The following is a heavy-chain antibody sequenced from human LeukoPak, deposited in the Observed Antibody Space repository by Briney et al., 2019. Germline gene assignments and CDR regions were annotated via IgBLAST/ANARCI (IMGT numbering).Heavy chain of an antibody. Sequence: GESLKISCKGSGYSFTSYWISWVRQMPGKGLEWMGRIDPSDSYTNYSPSFQGHVTISADKSISTAYLQWSSLKASDTAMYYCARGVVEMVRVVIITSYYFDYWGQGTLVTVSS. CDR2: IDPSDSYT. J-gene: IGHJ4*02. D-gene: IGHD3-10*01. CDR3: ARGVVEMVRVVIITSYYFDY. V-gene: IGHV5-10-1*01. CDR1: GYSFTSYW.